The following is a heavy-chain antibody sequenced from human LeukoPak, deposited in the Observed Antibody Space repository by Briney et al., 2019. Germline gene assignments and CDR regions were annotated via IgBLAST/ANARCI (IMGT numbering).Heavy chain of an antibody. CDR1: GFTFSTYA. CDR3: VKGGRAAADYIDN. V-gene: IGHV3-64D*06. J-gene: IGHJ4*02. D-gene: IGHD6-13*01. CDR2: ISSNGGST. Sequence: GGSLRLSCSASGFTFSTYAMHWVRQAPGKGLKYVSGISSNGGSTYYADSVKDRFTISRDNPKNTLSLQMSSLRGEDTAVYYCVKGGRAAADYIDNWGQGTLVTVSS.